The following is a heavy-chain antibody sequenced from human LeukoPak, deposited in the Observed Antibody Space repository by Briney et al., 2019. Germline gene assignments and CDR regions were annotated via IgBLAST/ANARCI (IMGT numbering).Heavy chain of an antibody. CDR2: INPNSGGT. CDR3: AREYGSSHWFDP. J-gene: IGHJ5*02. V-gene: IGHV1-2*02. CDR1: GYTFTGYY. D-gene: IGHD6-13*01. Sequence: ASVKVSCKASGYTFTGYYMHWVRQAPGQGLEWMGWINPNSGGTNYAQKFQGRVTMTRDTSISTAYMELSRLRSDDTAVYYCAREYGSSHWFDPWGQGTLVTVSS.